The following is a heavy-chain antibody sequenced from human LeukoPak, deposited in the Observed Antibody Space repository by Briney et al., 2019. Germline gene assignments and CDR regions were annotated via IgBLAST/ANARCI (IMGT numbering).Heavy chain of an antibody. CDR1: GGSISSYY. Sequence: SETLSLTCTVSGGSISSYYWSWIRQPAGKGLEWIGRIYTSGSTNYNPSLKSRVTMSVDTSKNQFSLKLSSVTAADTAVYYCARDQTGFWSGSAYYYYMDVWGKGTTVTVSS. CDR2: IYTSGST. D-gene: IGHD3-3*01. J-gene: IGHJ6*03. V-gene: IGHV4-4*07. CDR3: ARDQTGFWSGSAYYYYMDV.